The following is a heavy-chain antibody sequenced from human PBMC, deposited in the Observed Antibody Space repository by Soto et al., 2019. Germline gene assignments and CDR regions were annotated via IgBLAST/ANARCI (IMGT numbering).Heavy chain of an antibody. CDR3: APLSVSLSGPYGIHV. J-gene: IGHJ6*02. V-gene: IGHV4-39*01. CDR1: GYSVTSSDYY. Sequence: LTCSVSGYSVTSSDYYWAWIRQPPGKGLEWIGSMFYSGLTYYNPSLKSRVTLSVDTSKNQFSVRLNSVTAADTAVYYCAPLSVSLSGPYGIHVWGQGTTVTVSS. CDR2: MFYSGLT. D-gene: IGHD2-15*01.